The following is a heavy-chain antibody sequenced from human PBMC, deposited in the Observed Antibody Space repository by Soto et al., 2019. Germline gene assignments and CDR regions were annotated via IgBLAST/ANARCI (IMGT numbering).Heavy chain of an antibody. CDR3: ARRANSVFYYGMDV. CDR1: GYSFTSYC. V-gene: IGHV5-10-1*01. CDR2: IDPSDSYT. D-gene: IGHD7-27*01. J-gene: IGHJ6*02. Sequence: GESLKISCKGSGYSFTSYCISWVRQMHGKGLEWMGRIDPSDSYTNYSPSFQGHVTISADKSISTAYLQWSSLKASDTAMYYCARRANSVFYYGMDVWGQGTTVTVSS.